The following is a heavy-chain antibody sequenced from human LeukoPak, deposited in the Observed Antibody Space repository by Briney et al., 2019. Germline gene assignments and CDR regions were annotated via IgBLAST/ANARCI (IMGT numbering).Heavy chain of an antibody. CDR1: GGSFSGYY. V-gene: IGHV4-31*11. CDR2: IYYSGST. CDR3: ARVVRPRGFDY. J-gene: IGHJ4*02. Sequence: PSETLSLTCAVYGGSFSGYYWSWIRQHPGKGLEWIGYIYYSGSTYYNPSLKSRVTISVDTSKNQFSLKLSSVTAADTAVYYCARVVRPRGFDYWGQGTLVTVSS.